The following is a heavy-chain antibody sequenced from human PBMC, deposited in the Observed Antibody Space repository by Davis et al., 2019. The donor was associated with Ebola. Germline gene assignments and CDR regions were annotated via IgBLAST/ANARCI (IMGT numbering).Heavy chain of an antibody. CDR3: ARGGN. Sequence: AASVKVSCKASGYTLASYAMHWVRQAPGQRLEWMGWINARNGNTKYSQKFQGRVTITRDTSASTAYMELSSLRSEDTAVYYCARGGNWGQGTLVTVSS. J-gene: IGHJ4*02. CDR2: INARNGNT. CDR1: GYTLASYA. V-gene: IGHV1-3*01.